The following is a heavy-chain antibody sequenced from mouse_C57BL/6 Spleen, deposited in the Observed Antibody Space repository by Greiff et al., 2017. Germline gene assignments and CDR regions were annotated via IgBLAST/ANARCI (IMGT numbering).Heavy chain of an antibody. CDR1: GYAFSSSW. V-gene: IGHV1-82*01. J-gene: IGHJ2*01. D-gene: IGHD1-1*01. Sequence: QVQLQQSGPELVKPGASVKISCKASGYAFSSSWMNWVKQRPGKGLEWIGRIYPGDGDTNYNGKFKGKATLTADKSSSTAYMQLSSLTSEDSAVYFGARYYYGSSYDYFDYWGQGTTLTVSS. CDR3: ARYYYGSSYDYFDY. CDR2: IYPGDGDT.